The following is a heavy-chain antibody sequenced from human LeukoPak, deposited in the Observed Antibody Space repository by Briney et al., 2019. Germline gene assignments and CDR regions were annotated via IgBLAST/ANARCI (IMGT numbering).Heavy chain of an antibody. CDR2: ISGSGGST. D-gene: IGHD3-3*01. CDR3: AKDQHYDFWSGYSNPDP. Sequence: PGGSLRLSCAASGFTFSSYAMSWVRQAPGKGPEWVSAISGSGGSTYYADSVKGRFTISRDNSKNTLYLQMNSLRAEDTAVYYCAKDQHYDFWSGYSNPDPWGQGTLVTVSS. J-gene: IGHJ5*02. V-gene: IGHV3-23*01. CDR1: GFTFSSYA.